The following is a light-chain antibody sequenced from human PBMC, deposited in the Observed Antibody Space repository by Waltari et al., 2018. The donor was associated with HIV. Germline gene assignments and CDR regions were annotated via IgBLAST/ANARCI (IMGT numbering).Light chain of an antibody. CDR3: QQYKTFPLT. CDR2: AAT. V-gene: IGKV1D-16*01. J-gene: IGKJ4*01. Sequence: TVRANQGVSSWVAWYQHKPGKAPKALIYAATNFQSGVPSRFSGSGSGTIFTLIISSLQPEDFATYYCQQYKTFPLTFGGGTKV. CDR1: QGVSSW.